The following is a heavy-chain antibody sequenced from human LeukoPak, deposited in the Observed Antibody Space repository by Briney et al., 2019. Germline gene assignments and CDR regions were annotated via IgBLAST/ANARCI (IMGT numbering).Heavy chain of an antibody. Sequence: GGSLRLSCAASGFTFSSYSMNWVRQAPGKGLEWVSAISGSGGSTYYADSVKGRFTISRDNSKNTLYLQMNSLRAEDTAVYYCAKDSPPSRYCSGGSCYSDYWGQGTLVTVSS. J-gene: IGHJ4*02. CDR3: AKDSPPSRYCSGGSCYSDY. V-gene: IGHV3-23*01. CDR1: GFTFSSYS. D-gene: IGHD2-15*01. CDR2: ISGSGGST.